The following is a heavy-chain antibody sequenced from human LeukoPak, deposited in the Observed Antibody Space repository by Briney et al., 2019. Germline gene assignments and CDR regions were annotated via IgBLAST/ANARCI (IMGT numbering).Heavy chain of an antibody. Sequence: ASVKVSCKASGYTFTGYYMHWVRQAPGQGLEWMGRINLNSGGTNYAQKFQGRVTMTRDTSISTAYMELSRLRSDDTAVYYCARRNDFWSGYANYYGMDVWGQGTTVTVSS. CDR2: INLNSGGT. J-gene: IGHJ6*02. CDR3: ARRNDFWSGYANYYGMDV. CDR1: GYTFTGYY. V-gene: IGHV1-2*06. D-gene: IGHD3-3*01.